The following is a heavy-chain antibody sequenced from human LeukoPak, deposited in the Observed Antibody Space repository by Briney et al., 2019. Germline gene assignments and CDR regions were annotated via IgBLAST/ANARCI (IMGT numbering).Heavy chain of an antibody. CDR3: ARMYSSRWYVGAWFDP. CDR1: SAPISSYY. J-gene: IGHJ5*02. V-gene: IGHV4-59*01. CDR2: IYYSGST. D-gene: IGHD6-13*01. Sequence: SETLSLACPVSSAPISSYYGRWVRQPPGKGLGWVGYIYYSGSTTYNASLKSRVTISVDTSKNQFSLKLSSVTAADTAVYYCARMYSSRWYVGAWFDPWGQGTLVTVSS.